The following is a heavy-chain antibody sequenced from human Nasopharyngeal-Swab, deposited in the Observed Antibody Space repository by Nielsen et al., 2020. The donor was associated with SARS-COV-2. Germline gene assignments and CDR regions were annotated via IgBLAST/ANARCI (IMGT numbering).Heavy chain of an antibody. CDR1: GFTFSNYW. J-gene: IGHJ4*02. D-gene: IGHD4-23*01. Sequence: GESLKISCAASGFTFSNYWMTWVRQAPGKGLEWVGNIKQDGSDKSYVDSVKGRFTISRDNVKNSLSLQMNSLRAEDTAVYFCAREERESGGFDYWGQGTLVTVSS. CDR3: AREERESGGFDY. CDR2: IKQDGSDK. V-gene: IGHV3-7*01.